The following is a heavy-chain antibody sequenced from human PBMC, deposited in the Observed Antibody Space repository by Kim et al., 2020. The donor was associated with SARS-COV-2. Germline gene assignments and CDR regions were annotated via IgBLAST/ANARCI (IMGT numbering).Heavy chain of an antibody. J-gene: IGHJ3*02. V-gene: IGHV3-11*03. Sequence: GGSLRLSCAASGFTFSDYYMSWIRQAPGKGLEWVSYISSSSSYTNYADSVKGRFTISRDNAKNSLYLQMNSLRAEDTAVYYCARYRTYSSGWYQGLDAFDIWGQGTMVTVSS. CDR3: ARYRTYSSGWYQGLDAFDI. CDR1: GFTFSDYY. D-gene: IGHD6-19*01. CDR2: ISSSSSYT.